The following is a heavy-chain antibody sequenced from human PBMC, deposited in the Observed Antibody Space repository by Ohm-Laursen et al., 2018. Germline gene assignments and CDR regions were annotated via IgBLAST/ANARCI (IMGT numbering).Heavy chain of an antibody. D-gene: IGHD3-22*01. CDR3: ARDPYYYDSSGYDDY. V-gene: IGHV4-38-2*02. J-gene: IGHJ4*02. Sequence: TLSLTCAVSGYSISSGYYWGWIRQPPGKGLEWIGSIYHSGSTYYNPSLKSRVTISVDTSKNQFSLKLSSVTAADTAVYYCARDPYYYDSSGYDDYWGQGTLVTVSS. CDR1: GYSISSGYY. CDR2: IYHSGST.